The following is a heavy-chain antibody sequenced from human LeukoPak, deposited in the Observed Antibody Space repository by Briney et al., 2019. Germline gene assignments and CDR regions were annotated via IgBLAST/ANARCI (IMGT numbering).Heavy chain of an antibody. J-gene: IGHJ4*02. D-gene: IGHD3-22*01. CDR1: GFTFNSYT. CDR3: ASLPDYYDSSGYYGDY. CDR2: ISSSGGST. Sequence: GGSLRLSCAASGFTFNSYTMSWARQAPGEGLEWVSSTRGISGRGGSTNYADSAISSSGGSTNYADSVKGRFTISRDNSKNTLYLQMNSLRAEDTAVYYCASLPDYYDSSGYYGDYWGQGTLVTVSS. V-gene: IGHV3-23*01.